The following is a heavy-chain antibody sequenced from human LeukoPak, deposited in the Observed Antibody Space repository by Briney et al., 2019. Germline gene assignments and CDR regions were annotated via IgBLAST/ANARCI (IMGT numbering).Heavy chain of an antibody. CDR2: INHSGST. D-gene: IGHD3-3*01. CDR1: GGSISSYY. Sequence: PSETLSLTCTVSGGSISSYYWSWIRQPPGKGLEWIGEINHSGSTNYNPSLKSRVTISVDTSKNQFSLKLSSVTAADTAVYYCARHGYDFWSGYSGDFDYWGQGTLVTVSS. CDR3: ARHGYDFWSGYSGDFDY. V-gene: IGHV4-34*01. J-gene: IGHJ4*02.